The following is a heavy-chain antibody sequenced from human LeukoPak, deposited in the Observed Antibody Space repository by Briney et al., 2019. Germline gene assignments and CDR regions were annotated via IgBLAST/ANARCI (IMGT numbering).Heavy chain of an antibody. Sequence: SETLSLTCAVYGGSFSGYYWSWIRQPPGKGLEWIGEINHSGSTNYNPSLKSRVTISVDTSKNQFSLKLSSVTAADTAVYYCARHSSSGWYSDYCYGMDVWGQGTTVTVSS. J-gene: IGHJ6*02. CDR1: GGSFSGYY. CDR3: ARHSSSGWYSDYCYGMDV. V-gene: IGHV4-34*01. CDR2: INHSGST. D-gene: IGHD6-19*01.